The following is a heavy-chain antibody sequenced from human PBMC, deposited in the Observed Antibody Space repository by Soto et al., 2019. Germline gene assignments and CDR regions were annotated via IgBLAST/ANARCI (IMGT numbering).Heavy chain of an antibody. J-gene: IGHJ4*02. CDR2: IYYSGST. CDR1: GDSGGFISSSSYY. CDR3: ARHYIHDYVWGSYYSSFDY. D-gene: IGHD3-16*01. Sequence: SETLSLTCTVSGDSGGFISSSSYYWGWIRQPPGKGLEWIGSIYYSGSTYYNPSLKSRVTISVDTSKNQFSLKLSSVTAADTAVYYCARHYIHDYVWGSYYSSFDYWGQGTLVTVSS. V-gene: IGHV4-39*01.